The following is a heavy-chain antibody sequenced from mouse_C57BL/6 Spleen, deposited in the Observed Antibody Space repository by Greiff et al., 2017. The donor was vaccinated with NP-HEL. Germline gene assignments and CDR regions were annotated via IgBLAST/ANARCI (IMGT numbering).Heavy chain of an antibody. V-gene: IGHV1-64*01. Sequence: QVQLQQPGAELVKPGASVKLSCKASGYTFTGYWMHWVKQRPGQGLEWIGMIHPNSGSTNYNEKFKSKATLTVDKSSSTAYMQLSSLTSEDSAVYYCARVGYYSYYFDYWGQGTTLTVSS. D-gene: IGHD1-1*01. CDR3: ARVGYYSYYFDY. J-gene: IGHJ2*01. CDR2: IHPNSGST. CDR1: GYTFTGYW.